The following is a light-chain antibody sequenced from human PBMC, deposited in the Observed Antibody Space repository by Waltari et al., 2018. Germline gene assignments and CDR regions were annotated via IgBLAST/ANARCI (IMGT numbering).Light chain of an antibody. CDR3: AAWDDSLSVSYV. Sequence: QSVLTQSPSASGTPGQRVTISCSATHSTIGRHSVFCYQQLPGSATKLLIYWSNQQPSGVPDQFSASKSGTSASLAISVLRTGAAADYYCAAWDDSLSVSYVFGSGTKVTV. CDR1: HSTIGRHS. CDR2: WSN. J-gene: IGLJ1*01. V-gene: IGLV1-47*01.